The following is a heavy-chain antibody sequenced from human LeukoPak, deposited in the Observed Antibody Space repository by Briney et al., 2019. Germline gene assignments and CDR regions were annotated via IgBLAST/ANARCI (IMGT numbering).Heavy chain of an antibody. D-gene: IGHD7-27*01. CDR3: AKDGGLWVSAHWGDS. V-gene: IGHV3-23*01. CDR1: GFTFSSYT. J-gene: IGHJ4*02. CDR2: ITTSDGNT. Sequence: PGGSLRLSSAASGFTFSSYTMSWVRQAPGKGLEWVSTITTSDGNTYYADSVKGRFTVSRDNSKSTLFLQMSSLRAEDTAVYYCAKDGGLWVSAHWGDSWGRGTLVTVSS.